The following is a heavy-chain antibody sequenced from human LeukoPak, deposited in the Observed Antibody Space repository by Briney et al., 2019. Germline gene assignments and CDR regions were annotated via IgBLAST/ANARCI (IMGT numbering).Heavy chain of an antibody. D-gene: IGHD3-10*01. V-gene: IGHV3-9*01. Sequence: PGRSLRLSCAASGFTFDDYAMHWVRQAPGKGLEWVSGISWNSGSIGYADSVKGRFTISRDNAKNSLYLQMNSLRAEDTALYFCAKDTFGDVNYMDVWGKGTTVTVSS. CDR1: GFTFDDYA. J-gene: IGHJ6*03. CDR3: AKDTFGDVNYMDV. CDR2: ISWNSGSI.